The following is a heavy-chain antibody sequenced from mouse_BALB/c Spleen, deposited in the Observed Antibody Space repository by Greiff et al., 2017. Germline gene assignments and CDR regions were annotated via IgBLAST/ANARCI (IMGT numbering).Heavy chain of an antibody. CDR2: ILPGSGST. J-gene: IGHJ3*01. CDR3: ARRNAKITKGFAY. Sequence: VQLQQSGAELVKPGASVKISCKATGYTFSSYWIQWVKQRPGHGLEWIGEILPGSGSTNYDEKFKGKATFTADTSSNTVYMKLSSLTSEDSAVYYCARRNAKITKGFAYWGQGTPVTVSA. CDR1: GYTFSSYW. V-gene: IGHV1-9*01.